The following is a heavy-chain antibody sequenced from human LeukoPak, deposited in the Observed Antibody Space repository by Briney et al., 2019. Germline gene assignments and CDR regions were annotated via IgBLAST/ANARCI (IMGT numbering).Heavy chain of an antibody. CDR3: ARDPTAYYDSSGYYLNTIDY. J-gene: IGHJ4*02. CDR1: GFTFSSYG. D-gene: IGHD3-22*01. CDR2: IWYDGSYK. Sequence: GGSLRLSCAASGFTFSSYGMLWVRQAPGKGLEWVAVIWYDGSYKYYADSVKGRFTISRDNSKNTLYLQMNSLRAEDTAVYYCARDPTAYYDSSGYYLNTIDYWGQGTLVTVSS. V-gene: IGHV3-33*01.